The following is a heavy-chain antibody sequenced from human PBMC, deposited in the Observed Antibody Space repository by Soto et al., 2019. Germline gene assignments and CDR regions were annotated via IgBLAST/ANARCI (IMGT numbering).Heavy chain of an antibody. Sequence: EVQLVESGGGLVQPGGSLRLSCAASGFTFSSYSMNWVRQAPGKGLEWVSYISSSSSTIYYADSVKGRFTISRDNAKNSLYLQMNSLRDEDTAVYYCARDSPDIVVVVAATRYGMDVWGQGTTVTVS. V-gene: IGHV3-48*02. CDR1: GFTFSSYS. J-gene: IGHJ6*02. D-gene: IGHD2-15*01. CDR2: ISSSSSTI. CDR3: ARDSPDIVVVVAATRYGMDV.